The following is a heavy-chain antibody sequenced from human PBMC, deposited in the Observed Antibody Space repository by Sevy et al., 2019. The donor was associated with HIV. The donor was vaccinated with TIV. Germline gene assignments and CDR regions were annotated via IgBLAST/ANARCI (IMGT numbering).Heavy chain of an antibody. CDR2: ISWNSGSI. CDR1: GFTFDDYA. D-gene: IGHD3-22*01. CDR3: ARAQQVTMLVVIGGLYFDF. J-gene: IGHJ4*02. Sequence: GGSLRLSCAASGFTFDDYAMHWVRQAPGKGLEWVSGISWNSGSIGYADSVKGRFTISRDNARNSLYLQMESLRAEDTAVYYCARAQQVTMLVVIGGLYFDFWGQGTLVTVSS. V-gene: IGHV3-9*01.